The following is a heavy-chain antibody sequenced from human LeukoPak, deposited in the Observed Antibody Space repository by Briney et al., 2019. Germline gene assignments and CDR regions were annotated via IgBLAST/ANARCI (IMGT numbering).Heavy chain of an antibody. D-gene: IGHD3-22*01. Sequence: ASVKVSCKASVYTFTGDYMHWVRPAPGPGLECVGWINPNSGGTNYEQKFQGRVTMTRDTSISTAYMELSRMRSDDTDVYYCERDYYDSSGYYYPLHFDYWGQGTLVTVSS. CDR3: ERDYYDSSGYYYPLHFDY. CDR2: INPNSGGT. J-gene: IGHJ4*02. CDR1: VYTFTGDY. V-gene: IGHV1-2*02.